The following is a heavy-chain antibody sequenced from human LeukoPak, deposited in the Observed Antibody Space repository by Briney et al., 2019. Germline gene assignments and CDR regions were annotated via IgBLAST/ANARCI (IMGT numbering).Heavy chain of an antibody. V-gene: IGHV1-69*04. CDR2: IIPILGIA. Sequence: SVRLSCKASGGTFSSYAISWVRQAPGRGLECMGRIIPILGIANYAQKFQGRVTITADKSTSTAYMELSSLRSEDTAVYYCAFSLGTTGAFDIWGQGTMVTVSS. D-gene: IGHD1-7*01. CDR3: AFSLGTTGAFDI. CDR1: GGTFSSYA. J-gene: IGHJ3*02.